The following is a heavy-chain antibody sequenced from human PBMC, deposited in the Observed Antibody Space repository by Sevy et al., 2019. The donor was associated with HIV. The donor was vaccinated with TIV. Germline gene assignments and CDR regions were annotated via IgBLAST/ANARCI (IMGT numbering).Heavy chain of an antibody. J-gene: IGHJ1*01. CDR3: ATRLGYCSGSSCYPPEYFHH. V-gene: IGHV4-39*01. D-gene: IGHD2-15*01. CDR2: IYYSGNT. Sequence: SETLSLTCIVSGGSISSSSYYWGWIRQPPGKGLEWIGSIYYSGNTYYNPSLKSRVTISVDTSKKQFSLKVSSVIAADTAVYYCATRLGYCSGSSCYPPEYFHHWGQGTLVTVSS. CDR1: GGSISSSSYY.